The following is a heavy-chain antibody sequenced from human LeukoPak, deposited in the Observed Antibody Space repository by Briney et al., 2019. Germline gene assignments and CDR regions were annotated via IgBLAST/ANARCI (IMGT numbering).Heavy chain of an antibody. CDR1: GFTFDAFG. D-gene: IGHD7-27*01. Sequence: GGSLRLSCAASGFTFDAFGMTWVRQAPGKGLEWVSAIRGDAGSTGYADSVKGRFTISRDNAKNSLYLQMNSLRVEDTDLYYCARVWAWGSGNYFDNWGQGTLVTVSS. CDR2: IRGDAGST. J-gene: IGHJ4*02. CDR3: ARVWAWGSGNYFDN. V-gene: IGHV3-20*04.